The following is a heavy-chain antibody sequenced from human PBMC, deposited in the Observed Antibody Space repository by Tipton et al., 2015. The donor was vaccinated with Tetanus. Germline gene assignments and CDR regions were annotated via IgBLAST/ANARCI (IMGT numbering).Heavy chain of an antibody. V-gene: IGHV4-39*01. CDR1: GGSISSSSYY. Sequence: TLSLTCTVSGGSISSSSYYWGWIRQPPGKGLEWIGSIYYSGSTYYSPSLKSRVTISVDTSKKQFSLNLRSLTAADTALYFCARQPLRGSGFGYWGQGTLVTVSS. CDR2: IYYSGST. J-gene: IGHJ4*02. CDR3: ARQPLRGSGFGY. D-gene: IGHD3-10*02.